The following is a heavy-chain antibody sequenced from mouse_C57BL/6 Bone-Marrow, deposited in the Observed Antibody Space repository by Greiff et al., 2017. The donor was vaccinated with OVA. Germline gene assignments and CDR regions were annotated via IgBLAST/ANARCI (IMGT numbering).Heavy chain of an antibody. Sequence: EVHLVESEGGLVQPGSSMKLSCTASGFTFSDYYMAWVRPVPEKGLEWVANINYDGSSTYYLDSLKSRFIISRDNAKNILYLQMSSLKSEDTATYYCARDQSYSNYYYAMDYWGQGTSVTVSS. CDR2: INYDGSST. J-gene: IGHJ4*01. CDR3: ARDQSYSNYYYAMDY. V-gene: IGHV5-16*01. CDR1: GFTFSDYY. D-gene: IGHD2-5*01.